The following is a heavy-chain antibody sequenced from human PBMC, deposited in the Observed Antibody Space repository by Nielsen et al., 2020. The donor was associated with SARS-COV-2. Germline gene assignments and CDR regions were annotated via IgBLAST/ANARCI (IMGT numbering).Heavy chain of an antibody. V-gene: IGHV3-23*01. J-gene: IGHJ4*02. CDR2: VSASGGST. Sequence: GESLKISCAASGFTFNIYAMAWVRRAPGRGLQWVTGVSASGGSTYYTDSVKGRFSISRDNSKNTLFLQMHSLRVEDTALYYCARDNSAAAGLSYFDYWGQGTLVTVSS. D-gene: IGHD6-13*01. CDR1: GFTFNIYA. CDR3: ARDNSAAAGLSYFDY.